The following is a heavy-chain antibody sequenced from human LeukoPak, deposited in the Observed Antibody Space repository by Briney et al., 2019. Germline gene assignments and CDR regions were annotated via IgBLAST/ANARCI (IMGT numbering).Heavy chain of an antibody. CDR1: GDSITNYY. Sequence: SETLSLTCTVSGDSITNYYWSWIRHSPGKGLESIGFIHHSGSANYNPSLKRRVTMSVDTSKNQFSLKMSSVTAADTAVYHCARARRVAVRGLYFDFWGRGALVTVSS. V-gene: IGHV4-59*01. CDR3: ARARRVAVRGLYFDF. J-gene: IGHJ4*02. D-gene: IGHD3-10*02. CDR2: IHHSGSA.